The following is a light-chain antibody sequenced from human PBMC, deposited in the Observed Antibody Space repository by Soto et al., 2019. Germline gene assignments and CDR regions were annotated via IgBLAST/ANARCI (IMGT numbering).Light chain of an antibody. CDR2: KAS. V-gene: IGKV1-5*03. Sequence: DIQMTQSPSTLSASVGDRVTITCRASQSISSWLAWYQQKPGTAPKLLIYKASSLPSGVPSRFSGSGSGTEFTLTISSLQPDDFAAYYCQQYSSYPYTFGQGTKLEIK. CDR3: QQYSSYPYT. J-gene: IGKJ2*01. CDR1: QSISSW.